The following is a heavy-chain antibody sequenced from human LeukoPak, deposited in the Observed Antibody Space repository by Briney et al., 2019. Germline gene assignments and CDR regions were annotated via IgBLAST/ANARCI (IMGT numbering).Heavy chain of an antibody. CDR2: IIPILGIV. J-gene: IGHJ5*02. CDR3: ATLGIAAAGTRNWFDP. V-gene: IGHV1-69*04. D-gene: IGHD6-13*01. Sequence: ASVKVSCKASGGTFSSYAISWVRQAPGQGLEWMGRIIPILGIVNYAQKFQGRVTITADKSTSTAYMELSSLRSEDTAVYYCATLGIAAAGTRNWFDPWGQGTLVTVSS. CDR1: GGTFSSYA.